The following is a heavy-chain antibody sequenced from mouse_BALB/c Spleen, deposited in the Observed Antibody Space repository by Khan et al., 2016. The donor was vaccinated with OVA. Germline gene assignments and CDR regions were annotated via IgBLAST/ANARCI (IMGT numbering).Heavy chain of an antibody. CDR3: ARDYGSLYWFFDV. J-gene: IGHJ1*01. Sequence: VQLKESGPGLVKPSQTVSLTCTVTGISITSGNYRWSWIRQFPGNKLEWIGNIYYSGTVTYNPSLTSRTTITRDTSKNQFFLEMNSLTAEDTATYYCARDYGSLYWFFDVWGAWTTVTVSS. D-gene: IGHD1-1*01. V-gene: IGHV3-5*02. CDR2: IYYSGTV. CDR1: GISITSGNYR.